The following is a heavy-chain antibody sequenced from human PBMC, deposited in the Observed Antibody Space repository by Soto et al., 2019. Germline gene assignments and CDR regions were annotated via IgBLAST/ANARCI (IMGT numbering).Heavy chain of an antibody. V-gene: IGHV3-23*01. CDR1: GFTFSSYA. D-gene: IGHD3-3*01. CDR2: ISGSGGST. Sequence: VGSLRLSCAASGFTFSSYAMSWVRQAPGKGLEWVSAISGSGGSTYYADSVKGRFTISRDNSKNTLYLQMNSLRAEDTAVYYCAKARTYYDEKGAFDIWGQGTMVTVSS. CDR3: AKARTYYDEKGAFDI. J-gene: IGHJ3*02.